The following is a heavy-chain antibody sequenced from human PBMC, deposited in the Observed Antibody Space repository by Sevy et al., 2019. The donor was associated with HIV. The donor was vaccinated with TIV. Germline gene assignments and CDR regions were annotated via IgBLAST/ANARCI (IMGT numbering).Heavy chain of an antibody. D-gene: IGHD3-10*01. CDR1: GYTFPAFS. CDR3: VRRGVDAYNVYFDL. Sequence: GGSLRLSCTASGYTFPAFSFNWVRQAPGKGLEWLSYISTGTDHIYYADSAKGRFTISRDDAKNSLYLEMKSLRDQDTALYYCVRRGVDAYNVYFDLWGQGTLVTVSS. CDR2: ISTGTDHI. V-gene: IGHV3-21*05. J-gene: IGHJ4*02.